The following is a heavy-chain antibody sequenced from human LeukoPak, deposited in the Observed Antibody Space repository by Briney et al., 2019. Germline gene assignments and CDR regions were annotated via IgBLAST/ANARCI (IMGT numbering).Heavy chain of an antibody. Sequence: PSETLSLTCTVSGGSISTSNYYWGWIRQPPGKGLEWIGTMYYGGSTYYNPSLKSRVTISGDTSKNQFSLRLSSVTAADTAVYYCARQSGYSGYDYDYRGQGTLVTVSS. J-gene: IGHJ4*02. CDR1: GGSISTSNYY. CDR3: ARQSGYSGYDYDY. D-gene: IGHD5-12*01. CDR2: MYYGGST. V-gene: IGHV4-39*01.